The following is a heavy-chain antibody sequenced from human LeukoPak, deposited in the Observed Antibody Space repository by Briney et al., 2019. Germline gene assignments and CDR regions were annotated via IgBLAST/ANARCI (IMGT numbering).Heavy chain of an antibody. J-gene: IGHJ4*02. D-gene: IGHD3-22*01. Sequence: ASVKVSCKASGYTFTGYYIHWVRQAPGQGLEWMGRINPNSGGTNYAQKFQGRVTMTRDTSISTAYMELSRLGSDDTAVYSCARDYDSSGYYYFDYWGQGTLVTVSS. CDR2: INPNSGGT. V-gene: IGHV1-2*06. CDR3: ARDYDSSGYYYFDY. CDR1: GYTFTGYY.